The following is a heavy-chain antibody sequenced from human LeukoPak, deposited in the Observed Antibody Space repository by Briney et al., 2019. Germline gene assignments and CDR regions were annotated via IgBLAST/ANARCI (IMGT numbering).Heavy chain of an antibody. Sequence: GGSLRLSCAASGFTVSSNYMSWVRQAPGKGLEWVSVIYSGGSTYYADSVKGRFTISRDNSKNTLYLQMNSLRAEDTAVYYCTKEGGLYDSGGYFDYWGQGTLVTVSS. CDR1: GFTVSSNY. CDR2: IYSGGST. CDR3: TKEGGLYDSGGYFDY. V-gene: IGHV3-66*01. D-gene: IGHD3-3*01. J-gene: IGHJ4*02.